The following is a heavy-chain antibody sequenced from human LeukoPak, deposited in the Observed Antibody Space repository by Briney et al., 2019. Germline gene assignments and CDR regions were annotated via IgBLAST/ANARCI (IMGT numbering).Heavy chain of an antibody. J-gene: IGHJ4*02. CDR3: ARHSSGWHLDF. D-gene: IGHD6-19*01. Sequence: SETLSLTCSVSGGFLNDYYWSWIRQPPGKGLEWIGYIHYSGATNYNPSLKSRVIMSVDTSRNQFSLNLYSVTAADTAMYYCARHSSGWHLDFWGQGTLVTVSS. CDR1: GGFLNDYY. V-gene: IGHV4-59*01. CDR2: IHYSGAT.